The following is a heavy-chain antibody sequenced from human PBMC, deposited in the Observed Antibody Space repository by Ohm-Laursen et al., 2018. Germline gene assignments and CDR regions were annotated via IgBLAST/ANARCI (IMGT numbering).Heavy chain of an antibody. J-gene: IGHJ4*02. V-gene: IGHV3-7*01. CDR1: GFTFSSYA. CDR2: INQGGSEE. Sequence: SLRLSCSASGFTFSSYAMTWVRQGPGKGLESLANINQGGSEEYYADSVKGRFTISRDNAKDSLYLQMNSLRAEDTAVYYCASYDPWSGFSFHSWGQGTLVTVSS. CDR3: ASYDPWSGFSFHS. D-gene: IGHD3-3*01.